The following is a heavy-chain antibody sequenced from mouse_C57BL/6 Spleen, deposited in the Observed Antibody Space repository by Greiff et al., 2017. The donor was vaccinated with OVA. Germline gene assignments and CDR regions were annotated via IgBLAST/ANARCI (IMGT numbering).Heavy chain of an antibody. D-gene: IGHD1-1*02. CDR3: ARFGNYAMDY. V-gene: IGHV1-26*01. CDR2: INPNNGGT. Sequence: VQLQQSGPELVKPGASVKISCKASGYTFTDYYMNWVKQSHGKSLEWIGDINPNNGGTSYNQKFKGKATLTVDKSSSTAYMELRSLTSEDSAVYDCARFGNYAMDYWGQGTSVTVSS. J-gene: IGHJ4*01. CDR1: GYTFTDYY.